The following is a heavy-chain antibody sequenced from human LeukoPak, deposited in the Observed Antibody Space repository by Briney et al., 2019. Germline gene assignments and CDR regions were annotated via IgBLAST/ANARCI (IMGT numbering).Heavy chain of an antibody. J-gene: IGHJ6*03. CDR3: ARAVHGDYGGYYYYMDV. D-gene: IGHD4-17*01. Sequence: TGGSLRLSCAASGFTFSSYWMSWVRQAPGKGLEWVATIKQDGSEKYYVDSVKGRFTISRDNAKNSLYLQMNSLRAEDTAVYYCARAVHGDYGGYYYYMDVWGKGTTVTVSS. CDR2: IKQDGSEK. CDR1: GFTFSSYW. V-gene: IGHV3-7*01.